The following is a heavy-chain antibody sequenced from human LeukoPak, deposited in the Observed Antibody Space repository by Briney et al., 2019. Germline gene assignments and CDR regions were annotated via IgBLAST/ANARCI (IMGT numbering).Heavy chain of an antibody. CDR1: GGSSSSYY. CDR2: IYYSGST. CDR3: AREGPVLLWFGEEKYYFDY. Sequence: PSETLSLTCTVSGGSSSSYYWSWIRQPPGKGLEWIGYIYYSGSTNYNPSLKSRVNISVDTSKNQFSLKLSSVTAADTAVYYCAREGPVLLWFGEEKYYFDYWGQGTLVTVSS. D-gene: IGHD3-10*01. J-gene: IGHJ4*02. V-gene: IGHV4-59*12.